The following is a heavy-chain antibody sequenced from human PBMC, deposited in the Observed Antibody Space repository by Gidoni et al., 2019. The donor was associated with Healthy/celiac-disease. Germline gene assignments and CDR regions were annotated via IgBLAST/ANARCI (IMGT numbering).Heavy chain of an antibody. CDR1: GFTVSSNY. Sequence: EVQLVESGGGLIQPGGSLRLSCAASGFTVSSNYMSWVRQAPGKGLEWVSVIYSGGSTYYADSVKGRFTISRDNSKNTLYLQMNSLRAEDTAVYYCARDKDYGAYGMDVWGQGTTVTVSS. V-gene: IGHV3-53*01. J-gene: IGHJ6*02. CDR2: IYSGGST. D-gene: IGHD4-17*01. CDR3: ARDKDYGAYGMDV.